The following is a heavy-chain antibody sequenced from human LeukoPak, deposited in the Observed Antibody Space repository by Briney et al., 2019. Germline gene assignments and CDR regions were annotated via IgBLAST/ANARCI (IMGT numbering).Heavy chain of an antibody. J-gene: IGHJ4*02. D-gene: IGHD3-10*01. V-gene: IGHV3-23*01. CDR1: GFTFSSYA. Sequence: PGGSLRLSCAASGFTFSSYAMSSVRQAPGKGLEWVSAISGSGGSTYYADSVKGRFTISRDNSKNTLYLQMNSLRAEDTAVYYCAKVFRRFGVKKPHDYWGQGTLVTVSS. CDR2: ISGSGGST. CDR3: AKVFRRFGVKKPHDY.